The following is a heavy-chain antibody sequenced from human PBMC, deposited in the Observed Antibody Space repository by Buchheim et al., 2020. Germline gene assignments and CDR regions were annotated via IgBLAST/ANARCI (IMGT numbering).Heavy chain of an antibody. D-gene: IGHD3-3*01. J-gene: IGHJ6*02. V-gene: IGHV4-59*01. CDR2: IYYSGST. CDR3: ARATADFWSGYMSPYGMDV. CDR1: GGSISSYY. Sequence: QVQLQESGPGLVKPSETLSLTCTVSGGSISSYYWSWIRQPPGKGLEWIGYIYYSGSTNYNPSLKSRVTISVDTSKNQFSLKLSSVTAADTAVYYCARATADFWSGYMSPYGMDVWGQGTT.